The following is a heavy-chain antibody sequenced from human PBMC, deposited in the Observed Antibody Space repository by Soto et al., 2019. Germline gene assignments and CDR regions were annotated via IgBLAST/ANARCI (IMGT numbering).Heavy chain of an antibody. CDR3: ARGQSAQTPDY. J-gene: IGHJ4*02. CDR1: GFSFSDYY. CDR2: ISGSDNTV. V-gene: IGHV3-11*01. Sequence: PGGSLRLSCAASGFSFSDYYMSWIRQAPGKGLEWLSYISGSDNTVYYADSVKGRFTISRDNAKNSLYLQMNSLRAEDTAVYYCARGQSAQTPDYWGQGXLVTVSS.